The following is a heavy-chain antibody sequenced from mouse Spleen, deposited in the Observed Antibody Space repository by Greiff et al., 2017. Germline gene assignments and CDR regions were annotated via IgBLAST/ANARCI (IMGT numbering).Heavy chain of an antibody. Sequence: QVQLQQPGAELVKPGASVKMSCKASGYTFTSYWITWVKQRPGQGLEWIGDIYPGSGSTNYNEKFKSKATLTVDTSSSTAYMQLSSLTSEDSAVYYCARGYYDGNYFDYWGQGTTLTVSS. CDR3: ARGYYDGNYFDY. CDR2: IYPGSGST. CDR1: GYTFTSYW. V-gene: IGHV1-55*01. D-gene: IGHD2-3*01. J-gene: IGHJ2*01.